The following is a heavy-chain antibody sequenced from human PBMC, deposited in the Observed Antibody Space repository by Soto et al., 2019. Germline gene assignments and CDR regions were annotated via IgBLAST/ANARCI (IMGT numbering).Heavy chain of an antibody. J-gene: IGHJ4*02. CDR1: GYTRTELS. CDR2: FDPEDGET. V-gene: IGHV1-24*01. CDR3: ATAGYYDSSGYYYGPFDY. D-gene: IGHD3-22*01. Sequence: GAAVKVSCKVSGYTRTELSMHWVRQAPGKGLEWMGGFDPEDGETIYAQKFQGRVTMTEDTSTDTAYMELSSLRSEDTAVYYCATAGYYDSSGYYYGPFDYWGQGTLVTVSS.